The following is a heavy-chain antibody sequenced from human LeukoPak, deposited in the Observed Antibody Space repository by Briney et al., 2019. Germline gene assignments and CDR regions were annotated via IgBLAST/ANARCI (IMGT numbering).Heavy chain of an antibody. CDR3: AKGNKEANSWISRIDY. V-gene: IGHV3-23*01. CDR2: MSGSGDRT. J-gene: IGHJ4*02. D-gene: IGHD6-13*01. CDR1: VFTFRSYA. Sequence: GGSLRLSCAGSVFTFRSYAMGWVGQAPGKGLEWVAVMSGSGDRTHYADSVKGRFTSSRDNSKNTLCLQMNSQRAEDTAVYYCAKGNKEANSWISRIDYWGQGTLVTVSS.